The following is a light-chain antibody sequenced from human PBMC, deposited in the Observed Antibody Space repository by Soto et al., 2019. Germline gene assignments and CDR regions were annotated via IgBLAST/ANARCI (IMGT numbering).Light chain of an antibody. Sequence: ETVMTQSPATLSVSPGERATLSCRASQSVNSNLAWYQQKLGQAPRVLIFGASTRATGIPARFSGSRSWTEFSLTINSLQSEDFAVYYCQEYNTWPWTFGPGTKVDI. V-gene: IGKV3-15*01. CDR1: QSVNSN. J-gene: IGKJ1*01. CDR2: GAS. CDR3: QEYNTWPWT.